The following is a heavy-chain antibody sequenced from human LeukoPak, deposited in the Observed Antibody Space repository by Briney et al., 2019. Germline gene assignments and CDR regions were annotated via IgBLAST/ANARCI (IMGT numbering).Heavy chain of an antibody. J-gene: IGHJ4*02. CDR2: IYHSGST. D-gene: IGHD1-26*01. CDR1: GGSISSGGYY. V-gene: IGHV4-30-2*01. Sequence: SQTLSLTCTVSGGSISSGGYYWSWIRQPPGKGLEWIRYIYHSGSTYYNPSLKSRVTISVDRSKNQFSLKLSSVTAADTAVYYCARGSGSDFFDYWGQGTLVTVSS. CDR3: ARGSGSDFFDY.